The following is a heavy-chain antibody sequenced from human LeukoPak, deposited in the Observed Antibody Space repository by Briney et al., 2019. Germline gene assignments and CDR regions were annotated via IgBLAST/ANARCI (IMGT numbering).Heavy chain of an antibody. J-gene: IGHJ4*02. CDR3: ASGMTEFDY. CDR2: IKEDGAEK. CDR1: GFRFSDYW. V-gene: IGHV3-7*01. Sequence: GGSLRLSCAASGFRFSDYWMSWVRQAPGKGLEWVANIKEDGAEKYYVESVKGRFTVFRDNAKHSLHLQMNSLRVEDTAVCYCASGMTEFDYWGQGTLVTVSS.